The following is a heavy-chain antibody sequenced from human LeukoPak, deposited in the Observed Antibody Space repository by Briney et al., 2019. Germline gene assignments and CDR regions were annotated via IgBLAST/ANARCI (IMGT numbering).Heavy chain of an antibody. CDR1: GFSVSSIY. J-gene: IGHJ4*02. CDR3: ARVGGEGY. V-gene: IGHV3-21*01. Sequence: TGGSLRLSCAASGFSVSSIYMNWVRQAPGKGLEWVSSISSSSSYIYYADSVKGRFTISRDNAKNSLYPQMNSLRAEDTAVYYCARVGGEGYWGQGTLVTVST. CDR2: ISSSSSYI. D-gene: IGHD3-10*01.